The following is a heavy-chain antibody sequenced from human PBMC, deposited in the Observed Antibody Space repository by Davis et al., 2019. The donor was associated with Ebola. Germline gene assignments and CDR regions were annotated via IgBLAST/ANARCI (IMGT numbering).Heavy chain of an antibody. V-gene: IGHV4-38-2*02. Sequence: SETLSLTCTVSGYSISNGYYWGWIRQPPGKGLEWIGSINPSGTTYYNPSLKSRVTISVDTSKNQFSLKLSSVTAADTAVYYCARVVGVAGMQGSYYSDYWGQGTLVTVSS. CDR2: INPSGTT. CDR1: GYSISNGYY. D-gene: IGHD2-15*01. CDR3: ARVVGVAGMQGSYYSDY. J-gene: IGHJ4*02.